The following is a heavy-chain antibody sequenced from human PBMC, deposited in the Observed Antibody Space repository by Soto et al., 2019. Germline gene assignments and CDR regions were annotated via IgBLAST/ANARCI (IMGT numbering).Heavy chain of an antibody. Sequence: KVSCKASGYTFTSYGIIWVRQAPGQGLEWMGWISAYNGNTNYAQKLQGRVTMTTDTSTSTAYMELRSLRSDDTAVYYCARDLIVVVPAAMQAFDIWGQGTMVTVSS. J-gene: IGHJ3*02. CDR2: ISAYNGNT. V-gene: IGHV1-18*01. D-gene: IGHD2-2*01. CDR1: GYTFTSYG. CDR3: ARDLIVVVPAAMQAFDI.